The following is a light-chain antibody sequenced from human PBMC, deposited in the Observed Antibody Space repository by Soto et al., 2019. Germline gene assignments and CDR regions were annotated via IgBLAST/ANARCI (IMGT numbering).Light chain of an antibody. CDR1: QSVSSSY. CDR3: QQYGGSPWT. V-gene: IGKV3-20*01. Sequence: TVLSQSPDTLSLSPGERATLTCRASQSVSSSYLAWYQQKPGQAPRLLIYGASSRATGIPDRFSGSGSGTDFTLTVSRLEPEDSAVYYCQQYGGSPWTFGQGTKVDIK. J-gene: IGKJ1*01. CDR2: GAS.